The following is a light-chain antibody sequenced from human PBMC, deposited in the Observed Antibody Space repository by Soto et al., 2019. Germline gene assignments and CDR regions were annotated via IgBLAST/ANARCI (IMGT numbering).Light chain of an antibody. CDR3: SSFAGSPVV. CDR1: SSDVADYKY. Sequence: QSVLTQPASVSGSPGQSITISCAGTSSDVADYKYVSWYQHHPGKVPKLIIYEVSKRPSGVPDRFSGSRSGNTASLTVSGLQAEDEADYYCSSFAGSPVVFGGGTKLTVL. CDR2: EVS. V-gene: IGLV2-8*01. J-gene: IGLJ2*01.